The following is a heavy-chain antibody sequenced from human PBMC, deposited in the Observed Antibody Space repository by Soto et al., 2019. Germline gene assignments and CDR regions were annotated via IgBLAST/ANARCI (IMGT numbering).Heavy chain of an antibody. CDR2: ISHDGNNK. D-gene: IGHD2-8*01. CDR1: GFTFNRHP. Sequence: GGSLRLSCAASGFTFNRHPLHWVRQAPGKGLEWVAVISHDGNNKYYADSVKGRFTISRDNSMNMLYLQMHGLRTEDTAIFYCARASGHIYATLHGPFDHWGQGALVTSPQ. CDR3: ARASGHIYATLHGPFDH. J-gene: IGHJ4*02. V-gene: IGHV3-30-3*01.